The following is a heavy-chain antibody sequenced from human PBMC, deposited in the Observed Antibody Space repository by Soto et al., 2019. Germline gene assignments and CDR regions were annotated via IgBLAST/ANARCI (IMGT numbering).Heavy chain of an antibody. CDR1: GYGFTRHW. V-gene: IGHV5-10-1*01. J-gene: IGHJ4*01. CDR3: VGRNSSSSLPDY. D-gene: IGHD6-6*01. CDR2: IDPSNSYT. Sequence: PGESLKIYCTGSGYGFTRHWVAWVRQMPGKGLEWMGRIDPSNSYTNYSPSFQGHVTISRDTSISTAYLQWNSLKASDTATYYCVGRNSSSSLPDYWGQGTLVTVPS.